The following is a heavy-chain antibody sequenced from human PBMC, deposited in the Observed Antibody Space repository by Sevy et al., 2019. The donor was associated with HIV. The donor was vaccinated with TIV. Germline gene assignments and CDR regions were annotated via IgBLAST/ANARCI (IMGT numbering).Heavy chain of an antibody. CDR1: GFTFSNYW. CDR2: IDTDGGGA. Sequence: GGCLRLSCAAAGFTFSNYWMHCVRQVPGKGLVWVSRIDTDGGGARYADSVKGRFTVSRDNARNTLYLQMNSVKVQDTGVYYCARVCTRFGAEFDYWGQGNPVTVSS. D-gene: IGHD3-10*01. J-gene: IGHJ4*02. V-gene: IGHV3-74*01. CDR3: ARVCTRFGAEFDY.